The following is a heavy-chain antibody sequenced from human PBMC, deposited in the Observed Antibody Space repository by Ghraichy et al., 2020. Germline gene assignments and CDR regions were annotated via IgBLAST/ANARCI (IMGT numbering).Heavy chain of an antibody. CDR1: GGSISSSSYY. D-gene: IGHD3-22*01. Sequence: SGTLSLTCTVSGGSISSSSYYWGWIRQPPGKGLEWIGSIYYSGSTYYNPSLKSRVTISVDTSKNQFSLKLSSVTAADTAVYYCARHLGDELGRNYYDSSGYYGVLDSWAQGTLVTVSS. CDR2: IYYSGST. V-gene: IGHV4-39*01. CDR3: ARHLGDELGRNYYDSSGYYGVLDS. J-gene: IGHJ4*02.